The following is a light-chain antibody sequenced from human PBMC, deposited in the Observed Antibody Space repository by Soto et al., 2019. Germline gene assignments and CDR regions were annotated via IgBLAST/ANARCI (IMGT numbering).Light chain of an antibody. CDR3: MQALQSPWT. CDR2: LGS. J-gene: IGKJ1*01. CDR1: LSLLHINGYNY. Sequence: DIVMTQSALSLSVTPGEPASISCRSSLSLLHINGYNYLDWYLQKPGQSPQLVIYLGSNRASGVPDRFSVSGSGTDFTLKISRVEAEDVGVYYCMQALQSPWTVGQGTKVEIK. V-gene: IGKV2-28*01.